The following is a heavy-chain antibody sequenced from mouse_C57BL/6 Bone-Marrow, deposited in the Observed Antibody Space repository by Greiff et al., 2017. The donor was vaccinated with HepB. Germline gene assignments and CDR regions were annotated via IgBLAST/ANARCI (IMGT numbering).Heavy chain of an antibody. Sequence: QVQLKQPGAELVKPGASVKLSCKASGYTFTSYWMHWVKQRPGQGLEWIGMIHPNSGSTNYNEKFKSKATLTVDKSSSTAYMQLSSLTSEDSAVYYCARDRLTTVVATPFFDYWGQGTTLTVSS. D-gene: IGHD1-1*01. CDR2: IHPNSGST. V-gene: IGHV1-64*01. J-gene: IGHJ2*01. CDR1: GYTFTSYW. CDR3: ARDRLTTVVATPFFDY.